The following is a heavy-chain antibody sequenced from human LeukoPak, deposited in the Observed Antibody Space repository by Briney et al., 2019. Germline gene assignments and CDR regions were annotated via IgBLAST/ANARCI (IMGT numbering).Heavy chain of an antibody. CDR1: GGSFSGYY. D-gene: IGHD5-18*01. Sequence: SETLSLTCAVYGGSFSGYYWSWIRQPPGKGLEWIGSIYYSGSTYYNPSLKSRVTISVDTSKNQFSLKLSSVTAADTAVYYCARQAGYSYGLFDYWGQGTLVTVSS. CDR2: IYYSGST. J-gene: IGHJ4*02. CDR3: ARQAGYSYGLFDY. V-gene: IGHV4-34*01.